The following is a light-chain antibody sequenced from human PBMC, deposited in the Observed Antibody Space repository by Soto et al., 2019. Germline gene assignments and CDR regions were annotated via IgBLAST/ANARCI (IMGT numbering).Light chain of an antibody. CDR3: QQYNKWPRYT. CDR2: AAS. Sequence: EIVMTQSPSTLSVSPGEIATLSFRASESVSSNLAWYQQKPGQAPRLLIYAASTRATGIPARFSGSGSGTEFTLTISSLQSDDLAVYYCQQYNKWPRYTFGQGTKLEIK. CDR1: ESVSSN. V-gene: IGKV3-15*01. J-gene: IGKJ2*01.